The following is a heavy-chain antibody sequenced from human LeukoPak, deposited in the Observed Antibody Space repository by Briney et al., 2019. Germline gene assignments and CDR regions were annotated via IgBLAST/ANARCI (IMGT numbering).Heavy chain of an antibody. V-gene: IGHV3-53*01. CDR2: IYSGTT. CDR3: AKSDTIVVVPAAIPFDY. CDR1: GFSVSDNS. J-gene: IGHJ4*02. D-gene: IGHD2-2*02. Sequence: PGGSLRLSCTVSGFSVSDNSMSWVRQAPGKGLEWVSFIYSGTTHYSDSVKGRFTISRDNSKNTLYLQMNSLRAEDTAVYYCAKSDTIVVVPAAIPFDYWGQGTLVTVSS.